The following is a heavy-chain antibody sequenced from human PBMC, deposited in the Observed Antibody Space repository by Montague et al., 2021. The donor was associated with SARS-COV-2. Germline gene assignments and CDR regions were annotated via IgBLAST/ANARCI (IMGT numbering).Heavy chain of an antibody. D-gene: IGHD5-12*01. CDR1: GFPFSSYA. Sequence: SRRLSCAASGFPFSSYAMSWVRQAPGKGLEWVSAISGSGGSTCYADSVKGRFTISRDNSKNTLYLQMNSLRAEDTAVYYCAKDSSIVATTLWAYNWFDPWGQGTLVTVSS. V-gene: IGHV3-23*01. CDR2: ISGSGGST. CDR3: AKDSSIVATTLWAYNWFDP. J-gene: IGHJ5*02.